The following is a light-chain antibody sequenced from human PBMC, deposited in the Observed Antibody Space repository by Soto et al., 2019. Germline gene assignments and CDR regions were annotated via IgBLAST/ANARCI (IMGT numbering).Light chain of an antibody. V-gene: IGLV1-36*01. CDR1: SSNIGNNA. CDR2: YDD. CDR3: AAWDDSLNVLV. Sequence: QSVLTQPPSVSEAPRQRVTISCSGSSSNIGNNAVNWYQQLPGKAPKLLIYYDDLLPSGVSDRLSGSKSGTSASLAISWVQYEDEDDYYCAAWDDSLNVLVFGGGTKLTVL. J-gene: IGLJ2*01.